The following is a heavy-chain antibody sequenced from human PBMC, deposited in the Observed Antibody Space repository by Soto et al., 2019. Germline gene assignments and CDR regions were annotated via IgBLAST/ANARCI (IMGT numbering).Heavy chain of an antibody. V-gene: IGHV3-74*01. J-gene: IGHJ6*02. Sequence: EVQLVESGGGLVQPGGSLRLSCAASEFTFSSYWMHWVRQAPGKGLMWVSRIRGDGSITNYADSVKGRFTISRDNAKNTLYLQMTGLRAEDTAVYYCGRGLHPHYGMGVGGQGTTVTVSS. CDR2: IRGDGSIT. CDR1: EFTFSSYW. D-gene: IGHD2-21*02. CDR3: GRGLHPHYGMGV.